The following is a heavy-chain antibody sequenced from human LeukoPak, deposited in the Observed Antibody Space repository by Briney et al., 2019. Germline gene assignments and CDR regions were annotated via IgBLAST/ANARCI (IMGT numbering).Heavy chain of an antibody. CDR2: IKQDGSEK. J-gene: IGHJ3*02. CDR1: GFTFSSYW. V-gene: IGHV3-7*03. D-gene: IGHD3-10*01. Sequence: PGGSLRLSCAASGFTFSSYWMSWVRQAPGKGLEWVANIKQDGSEKYYVDSVKGRFTISRDNAKNSLYLQMNSLRAEDTAVYYCARQSVITMVRGDDAFDIWGQGTMVTVSS. CDR3: ARQSVITMVRGDDAFDI.